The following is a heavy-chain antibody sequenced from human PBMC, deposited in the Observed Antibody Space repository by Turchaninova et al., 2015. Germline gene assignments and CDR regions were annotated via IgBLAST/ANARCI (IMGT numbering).Heavy chain of an antibody. CDR3: ARSLQSXGYQXX. CDR1: GYSINNGYY. CDR2: VCLSGST. J-gene: IGHJ4*02. D-gene: IGHD2-15*01. V-gene: IGHV4-38-2*01. Sequence: QVQLQESGPGLVKPSETLSLTCAVSGYSINNGYYWGWIRQPPGQGLEWIGSVCLSGSTHYNSSLNSRVSXPVDXSNNQXXRRXXXVTAADTXXXYWARSLQSXGYQXXWGQGALVTXSS.